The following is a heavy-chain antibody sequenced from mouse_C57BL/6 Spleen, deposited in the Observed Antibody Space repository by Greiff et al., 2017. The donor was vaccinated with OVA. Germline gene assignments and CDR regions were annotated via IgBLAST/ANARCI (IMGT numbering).Heavy chain of an antibody. V-gene: IGHV1-62-2*01. CDR2: FYPGSGSI. J-gene: IGHJ4*01. CDR1: GYTFTEYT. CDR3: ARHEVIYSDWGDYAMDY. Sequence: VQLQQSGAELVKPGASVKLSCKASGYTFTEYTIHWVKQRSGQGLEWIGWFYPGSGSIKYNEKFKDKATLTADKSSSTVYMELSRLTSEDSAVYFCARHEVIYSDWGDYAMDYWGQGTSVTVSS. D-gene: IGHD2-1*01.